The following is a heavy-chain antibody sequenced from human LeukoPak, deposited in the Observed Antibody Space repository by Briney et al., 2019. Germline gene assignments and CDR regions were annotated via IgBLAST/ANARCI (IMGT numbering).Heavy chain of an antibody. Sequence: GASVKVSCKASGYTFTAYHMHWVRQAPGQGLEWMGWINPNSGGTNYAQKFQGRVTMTRDTSISTAYMELSRLRSDDTAVYYCARSAHSTTSLIDYWGQGTLVTVSS. V-gene: IGHV1-2*02. D-gene: IGHD1-7*01. J-gene: IGHJ4*02. CDR2: INPNSGGT. CDR3: ARSAHSTTSLIDY. CDR1: GYTFTAYH.